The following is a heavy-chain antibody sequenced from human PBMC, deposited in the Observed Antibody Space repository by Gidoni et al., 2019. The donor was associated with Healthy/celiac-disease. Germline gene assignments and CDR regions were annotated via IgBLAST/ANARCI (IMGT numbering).Heavy chain of an antibody. V-gene: IGHV4-34*01. Sequence: QVQLPQWGAGLLKPSETLSLTCAVYGGSFSGYYWSWIRQPPGKGLEWIGEINHSGSTNYNPSLKSRVTISVDTSKNQFSLKLSSVTAADTAVYYCARGLLLGYWGQGTLVTVSS. CDR2: INHSGST. CDR3: ARGLLLGY. J-gene: IGHJ4*02. D-gene: IGHD3-22*01. CDR1: GGSFSGYY.